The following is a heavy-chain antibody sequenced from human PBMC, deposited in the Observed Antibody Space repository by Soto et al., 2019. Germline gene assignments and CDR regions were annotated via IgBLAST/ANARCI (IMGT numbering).Heavy chain of an antibody. D-gene: IGHD3-22*01. CDR3: GRERYESSGPPVY. J-gene: IGHJ4*02. CDR1: GYTFTNNG. V-gene: IGHV1-18*04. CDR2: ISPHNGNT. Sequence: ASVKVSCKASGYTFTNNGISWVRQAPGQGPEWMGWISPHNGNTNYAQSFQGRVTMTTDTSTSTAYMELRSLRYDDTAVYYCGRERYESSGPPVYWGQGTLVTFSS.